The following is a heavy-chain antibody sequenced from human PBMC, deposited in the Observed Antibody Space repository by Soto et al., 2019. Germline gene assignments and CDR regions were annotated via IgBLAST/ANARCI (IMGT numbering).Heavy chain of an antibody. CDR2: TYYSGST. Sequence: QVQLQESGPGLVKPSQTLSLTCTVSGGSISSGDYYWSWIRQPPGKGLEWIGYTYYSGSTYYNPSLKGRVTMSVDTSKNQFSLKLSSVTAADTAVYYCARPRGDAYYFDYLGQGTLVTVSS. D-gene: IGHD3-10*01. V-gene: IGHV4-30-4*01. CDR3: ARPRGDAYYFDY. CDR1: GGSISSGDYY. J-gene: IGHJ4*02.